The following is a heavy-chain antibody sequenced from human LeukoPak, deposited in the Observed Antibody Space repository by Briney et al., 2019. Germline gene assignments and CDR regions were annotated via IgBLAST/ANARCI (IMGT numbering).Heavy chain of an antibody. CDR1: GGSISSSSYY. CDR3: AREPYSSGWYGPTPSDWYFDL. Sequence: TSETLSLTRTVSGGSISSSSYYWGWIRQPPGKGLEWIGSIYYSGSTYYNPSLKSRVTISVDTSKNQFSLQLNSVTPEDTAVYYCAREPYSSGWYGPTPSDWYFDLWGRGTLVTVSS. CDR2: IYYSGST. J-gene: IGHJ2*01. V-gene: IGHV4-39*07. D-gene: IGHD6-19*01.